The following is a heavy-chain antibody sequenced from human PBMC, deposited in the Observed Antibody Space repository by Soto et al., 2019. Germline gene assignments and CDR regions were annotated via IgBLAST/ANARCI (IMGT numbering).Heavy chain of an antibody. CDR2: IKQDGSEK. CDR3: ARPGGGYAYFDY. V-gene: IGHV3-7*05. J-gene: IGHJ4*02. D-gene: IGHD5-12*01. CDR1: GFTLSSYW. Sequence: PGGSLRLSCAASGFTLSSYWMSWVRQAPGKGLEWVANIKQDGSEKYYVDSVKGRFTISRDNAKNSLYLQMNSLRAEDTAVYYCARPGGGYAYFDYWGQGTLVTVSS.